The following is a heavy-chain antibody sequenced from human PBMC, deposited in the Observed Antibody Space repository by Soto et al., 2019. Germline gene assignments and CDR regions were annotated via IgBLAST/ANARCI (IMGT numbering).Heavy chain of an antibody. Sequence: LSLTCSVSDGSVNSGNYYWSWIRQPPGKGLEWIGHIYYIGTTDYNPSLRSRVTISVDTSKNQFSLKVTSVTAADTAVYFCAREEKQLSRYGGDFDYWGQGILVTVSS. CDR2: IYYIGTT. J-gene: IGHJ4*02. V-gene: IGHV4-61*01. CDR1: DGSVNSGNYY. D-gene: IGHD3-16*01. CDR3: AREEKQLSRYGGDFDY.